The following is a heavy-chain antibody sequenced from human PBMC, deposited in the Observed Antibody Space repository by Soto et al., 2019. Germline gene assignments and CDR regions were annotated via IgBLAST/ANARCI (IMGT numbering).Heavy chain of an antibody. CDR3: AREGSILYCSGGSCYGDYYYYMDV. V-gene: IGHV1-18*04. J-gene: IGHJ6*03. CDR1: GYTFTGYY. Sequence: GASVKVSCKASGYTFTGYYMHWVRQAPGQGLEKMGWISAYNGNTNYAQKLQGRVTMTTDTSTSTAYMELRSLRSDDTAVYYCAREGSILYCSGGSCYGDYYYYMDVWGKGTTVTVSS. CDR2: ISAYNGNT. D-gene: IGHD2-15*01.